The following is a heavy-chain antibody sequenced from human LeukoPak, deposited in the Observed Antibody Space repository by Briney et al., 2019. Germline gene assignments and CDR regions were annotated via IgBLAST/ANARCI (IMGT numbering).Heavy chain of an antibody. Sequence: SETLSLTCTVSGGSISSYYWSWIRQPPGKGLEWIGYIYYSGSTNYNPSLKSRVTISVDTSKNQFSLKLSSVTAADTAVYYCARSPMIVVVISEYFQHWGQGTLVTVSS. V-gene: IGHV4-59*08. CDR2: IYYSGST. CDR3: ARSPMIVVVISEYFQH. J-gene: IGHJ1*01. CDR1: GGSISSYY. D-gene: IGHD3-22*01.